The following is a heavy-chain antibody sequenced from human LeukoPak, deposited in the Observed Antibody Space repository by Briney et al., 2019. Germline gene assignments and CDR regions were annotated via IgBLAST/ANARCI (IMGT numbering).Heavy chain of an antibody. CDR3: ARAYGSGTSYHPDY. Sequence: ASVKVSCKASGYSFNAYYMHWVRQAPGQGLEYKGWINPNSGDTNSSQKFQDRVTLTRDTSITTAYMELSSLTSDDTAVYYCARAYGSGTSYHPDYWGQGTLVTVSS. J-gene: IGHJ4*02. V-gene: IGHV1-2*02. D-gene: IGHD3-10*01. CDR1: GYSFNAYY. CDR2: INPNSGDT.